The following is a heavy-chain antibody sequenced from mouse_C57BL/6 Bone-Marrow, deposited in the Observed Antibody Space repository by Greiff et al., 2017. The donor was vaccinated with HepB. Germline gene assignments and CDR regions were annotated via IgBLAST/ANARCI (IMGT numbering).Heavy chain of an antibody. CDR2: IRNKANNHAT. CDR1: GFTFSDAW. D-gene: IGHD1-1*02. J-gene: IGHJ3*01. V-gene: IGHV6-6*01. CDR3: TVAPWFAY. Sequence: EVQLVESGGGLVQPGGSMKLSCAASGFTFSDAWMDWVRQSPEKGLEWVAEIRNKANNHATYYAESVKGRFTISRDDSKSSVYLQMNSLRAEVTGIYYCTVAPWFAYWGQGTLVTVSA.